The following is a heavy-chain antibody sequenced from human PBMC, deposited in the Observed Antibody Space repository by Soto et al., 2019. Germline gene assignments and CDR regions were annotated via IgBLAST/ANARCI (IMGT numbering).Heavy chain of an antibody. CDR2: IWYDGSNK. D-gene: IGHD3-10*01. Sequence: GGSLRLSCAASGFTFSSYGMHWVRQAPGKGLEWVAVIWYDGSNKYYADSVKGRFTISRDNSKNTLYLQMNSLRAEDTAVYYCARDQWFGELEDYYYYGMDVWGQGTTVTVSS. V-gene: IGHV3-33*01. CDR3: ARDQWFGELEDYYYYGMDV. CDR1: GFTFSSYG. J-gene: IGHJ6*02.